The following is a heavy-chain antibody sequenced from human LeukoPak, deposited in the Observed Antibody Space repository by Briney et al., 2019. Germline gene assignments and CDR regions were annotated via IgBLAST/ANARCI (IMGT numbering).Heavy chain of an antibody. Sequence: GESLKISCKSSGYSFTNYWIGWVRQMPGKGLEWMGIIYPGDSDTIYSPSFQGQVTISADKSINPAYLQWSSLKASDTATYYCARRAGVGHFDYWGQGTLVTVSS. J-gene: IGHJ4*02. CDR3: ARRAGVGHFDY. CDR2: IYPGDSDT. CDR1: GYSFTNYW. D-gene: IGHD2-8*01. V-gene: IGHV5-51*01.